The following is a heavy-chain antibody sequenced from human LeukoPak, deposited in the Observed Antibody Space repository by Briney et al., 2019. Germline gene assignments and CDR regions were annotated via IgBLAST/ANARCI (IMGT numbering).Heavy chain of an antibody. D-gene: IGHD6-19*01. CDR2: INSSGGNT. J-gene: IGHJ5*02. CDR1: GYTFTSYY. CDR3: ASTGYSSPLLRFDP. V-gene: IGHV1-46*01. Sequence: ASVKVSCKASGYTFTSYYIGWVRQAPGQGLEWMGVINSSGGNTAYAQKFQGRVTMTRDMSTSTDYMELSSLRSEDTAVYYCASTGYSSPLLRFDPWGQGTLVTVSS.